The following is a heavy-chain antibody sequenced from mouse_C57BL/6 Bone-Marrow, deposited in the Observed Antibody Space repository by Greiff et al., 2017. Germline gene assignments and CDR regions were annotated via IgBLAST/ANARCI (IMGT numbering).Heavy chain of an antibody. CDR3: ARSPIYYGNYEDY. CDR2: INPNNGGT. Sequence: VQLQQSGPELVKPGASVKISCKASGYTFTDYYMNWVKQSHGKSLEWIGDINPNNGGTSYTQKFKGKATLTVDKSSSTAYMALRSLTSEDSAVYYCARSPIYYGNYEDYWGQGTTLTVSS. CDR1: GYTFTDYY. D-gene: IGHD2-1*01. V-gene: IGHV1-26*01. J-gene: IGHJ2*01.